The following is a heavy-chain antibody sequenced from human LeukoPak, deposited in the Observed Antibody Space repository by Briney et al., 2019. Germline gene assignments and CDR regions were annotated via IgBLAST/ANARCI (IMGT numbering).Heavy chain of an antibody. CDR1: GGSVSSSSYY. CDR3: ARGKEYCGGDCFSSWCFDL. V-gene: IGHV4-39*07. Sequence: SETLSLTCTVSGGSVSSSSYYWGWIRQPPGKGLEWIGSLYYSGSTTYKPSLKGRVTISVDTSKTQFSLKLSSVTAADTAVYYCARGKEYCGGDCFSSWCFDLWGRGTLVTVSS. CDR2: LYYSGST. J-gene: IGHJ2*01. D-gene: IGHD2-21*02.